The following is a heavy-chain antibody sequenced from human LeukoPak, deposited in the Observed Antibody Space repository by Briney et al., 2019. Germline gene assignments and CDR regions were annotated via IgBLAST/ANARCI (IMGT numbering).Heavy chain of an antibody. Sequence: GGSLRLSCAATGFTFNSHGMHWVRQPPGKGLEWVAVVSYDGRNRYADSVKGRFAISRDESKNTLYLEMNSLRVADTAVYYCAKDVYDSGRTQYDYYYGMDVWGQGTTVTVSS. CDR3: AKDVYDSGRTQYDYYYGMDV. CDR1: GFTFNSHG. V-gene: IGHV3-30*18. J-gene: IGHJ6*02. D-gene: IGHD3-10*01. CDR2: VSYDGRNR.